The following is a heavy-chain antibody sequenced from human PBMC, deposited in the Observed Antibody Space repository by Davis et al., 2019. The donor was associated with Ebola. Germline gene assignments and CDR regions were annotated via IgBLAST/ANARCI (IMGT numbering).Heavy chain of an antibody. J-gene: IGHJ6*02. D-gene: IGHD5-18*01. CDR2: IYYSGST. CDR3: ARGYSYGYVYYYYGMDV. V-gene: IGHV4-59*01. Sequence: PSETLSLTCTVSGGSISSYYWSWIRQPPGKGLEWIGYIYYSGSTNYNPSLKSRVTISVDTSKNQFSLKLSSVTAADTAVYYCARGYSYGYVYYYYGMDVWGQGTTVTVSS. CDR1: GGSISSYY.